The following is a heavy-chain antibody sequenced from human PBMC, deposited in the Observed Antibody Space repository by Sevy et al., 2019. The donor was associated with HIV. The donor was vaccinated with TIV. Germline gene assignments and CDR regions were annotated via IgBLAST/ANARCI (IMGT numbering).Heavy chain of an antibody. J-gene: IGHJ4*02. CDR3: ARDSNSGYDGGLFDY. V-gene: IGHV1-2*02. Sequence: ASVKVSCKASGYTFTGYYMHWVRQAPGQGLEWMGWINPNRGGTNYAQKIQGRVTMTRDTSISTAYMEPSRLRSDDTAVYYFARDSNSGYDGGLFDYWGQGTLVTVSS. CDR1: GYTFTGYY. CDR2: INPNRGGT. D-gene: IGHD5-12*01.